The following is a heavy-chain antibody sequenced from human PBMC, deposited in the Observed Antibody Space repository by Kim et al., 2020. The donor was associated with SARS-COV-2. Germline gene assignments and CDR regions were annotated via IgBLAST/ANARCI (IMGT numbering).Heavy chain of an antibody. V-gene: IGHV3-74*01. D-gene: IGHD3-10*01. J-gene: IGHJ3*01. CDR3: VRVSRGSASDAFDV. CDR2: INSDESKT. CDR1: GFSFSSYW. Sequence: GGSLRLSCAASGFSFSSYWMHWVRQVPGKGLVCVSSINSDESKTDYADSVKGRFTISRDNAKNTLYLRMDSLRAEDTAIYYCVRVSRGSASDAFDVWGQGTMVTVSS.